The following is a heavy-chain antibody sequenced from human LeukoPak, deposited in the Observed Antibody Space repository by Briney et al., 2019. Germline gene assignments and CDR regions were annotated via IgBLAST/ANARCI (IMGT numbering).Heavy chain of an antibody. V-gene: IGHV1-2*04. CDR1: GYTFTGYH. CDR3: ARDRGSGQKPYYYYGMDV. D-gene: IGHD6-25*01. CDR2: INPNSGGT. J-gene: IGHJ6*02. Sequence: ASVKVSCKASGYTFTGYHMHWVRQAPGQGLEWMGWINPNSGGTNYAQKFQGWVTMTRDTSISTAYMELSRLRSDDTAVYYCARDRGSGQKPYYYYGMDVWGQGTTVTVSS.